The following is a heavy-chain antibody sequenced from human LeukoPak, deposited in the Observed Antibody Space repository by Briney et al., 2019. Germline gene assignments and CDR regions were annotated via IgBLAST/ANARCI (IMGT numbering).Heavy chain of an antibody. CDR1: GGSFSGYY. CDR3: ARTGGVTVLDY. D-gene: IGHD2-21*02. Sequence: SETLSLTCAVYGGSFSGYYWSWIRQPPGKGLEWIGEINHSGSTNYNPSLKSRVTISVDTSKNQFSLKLSSVTAADTAVYYCARTGGVTVLDYWGQGTLVTVPS. V-gene: IGHV4-34*01. CDR2: INHSGST. J-gene: IGHJ4*02.